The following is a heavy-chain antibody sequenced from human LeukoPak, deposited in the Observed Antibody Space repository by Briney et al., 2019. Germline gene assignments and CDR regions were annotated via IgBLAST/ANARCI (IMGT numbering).Heavy chain of an antibody. CDR2: VFYSGTT. D-gene: IGHD6-19*01. CDR3: ARSRSSSPYYFDT. Sequence: SPSLSPTCSVARGSISTYYWSWIRQPPGKGLEWIGFVFYSGTTNSNPSVKSRVSMSVDMSKNHLSLELTSVTAADSAVYYCARSRSSSPYYFDTWGQGTLVTVSS. J-gene: IGHJ4*02. V-gene: IGHV4-59*01. CDR1: RGSISTYY.